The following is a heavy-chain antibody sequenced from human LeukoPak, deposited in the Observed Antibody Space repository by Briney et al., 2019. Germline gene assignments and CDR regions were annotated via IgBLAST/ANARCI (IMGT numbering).Heavy chain of an antibody. Sequence: PGGSLRLSCAASGFTFSSYSMNWVRQAPGKGLEWVSSISSSSSYIYYADSVKGRFTISRDNAKNSLYLQMNSLRAEDTAVHYCARDGAAARESWFDPWGQGTLVTVSS. V-gene: IGHV3-21*01. CDR1: GFTFSSYS. J-gene: IGHJ5*02. CDR2: ISSSSSYI. D-gene: IGHD6-13*01. CDR3: ARDGAAARESWFDP.